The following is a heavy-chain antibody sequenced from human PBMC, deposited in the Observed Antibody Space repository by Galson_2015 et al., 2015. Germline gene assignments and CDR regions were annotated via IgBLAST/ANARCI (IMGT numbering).Heavy chain of an antibody. V-gene: IGHV1-18*04. Sequence: SVKVSCKASGYTFTSYGISWVRQAPGQGLEWMGWISAYNGNTNYAQKLQGRVTMTTDTSTSTAYVELRSLRSDDTAVYYCARDLRGAQEFVVVPAENWFDPWGQGTLVTVSS. D-gene: IGHD2-2*01. CDR2: ISAYNGNT. CDR3: ARDLRGAQEFVVVPAENWFDP. CDR1: GYTFTSYG. J-gene: IGHJ5*02.